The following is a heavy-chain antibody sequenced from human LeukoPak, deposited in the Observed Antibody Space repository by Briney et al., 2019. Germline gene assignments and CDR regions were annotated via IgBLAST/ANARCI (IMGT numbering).Heavy chain of an antibody. V-gene: IGHV1-24*01. D-gene: IGHD2-15*01. CDR1: GYTFTSYD. CDR3: ARDWRTIGYCSGGSCYTGPGY. J-gene: IGHJ4*02. CDR2: LDPEDYDP. Sequence: ASVKVSCKASGYTFTSYDINWVRQAPGKGLEWMGGLDPEDYDPIYAQNFQDRLTMTEDRSTDTFYMELSSLRSDDTAVYYCARDWRTIGYCSGGSCYTGPGYWGQGTLVTVSS.